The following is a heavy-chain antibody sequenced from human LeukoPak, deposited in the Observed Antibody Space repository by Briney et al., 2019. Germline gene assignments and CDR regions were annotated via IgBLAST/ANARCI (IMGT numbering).Heavy chain of an antibody. CDR2: INPNSGGT. CDR3: ARANGLGATVGDY. J-gene: IGHJ4*02. V-gene: IGHV1-2*06. CDR1: GYTFTDYY. Sequence: PRASVKVSCKASGYTFTDYYIHRVRQAPGQGLEWMGRINPNSGGTKYAQNFQGRVTMTRDTSISTAYMELSRLRSDDTAVYYCARANGLGATVGDYWGQGTLVTVSS. D-gene: IGHD1-26*01.